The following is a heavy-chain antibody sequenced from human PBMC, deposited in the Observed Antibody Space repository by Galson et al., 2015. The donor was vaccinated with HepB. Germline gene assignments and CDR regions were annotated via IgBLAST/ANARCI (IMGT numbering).Heavy chain of an antibody. D-gene: IGHD1-26*01. CDR3: ARVFIVGDWGSLAEVHKYYFDY. V-gene: IGHV4-31*03. CDR2: IYYSGST. CDR1: GGSISSGGYY. Sequence: TLSLTCTVSGGSISSGGYYWSWIRQHPGKGLEWIGYIYYSGSTYYNPSLKSRVTISVDTSKNQFSLKLSSVTAADTAVYYCARVFIVGDWGSLAEVHKYYFDYWGQGTLVTVSS. J-gene: IGHJ4*02.